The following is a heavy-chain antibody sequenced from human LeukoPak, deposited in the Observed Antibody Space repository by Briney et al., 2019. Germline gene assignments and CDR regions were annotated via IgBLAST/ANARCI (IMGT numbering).Heavy chain of an antibody. D-gene: IGHD2-2*01. J-gene: IGHJ3*02. CDR2: MNPNSGNT. CDR1: GYTFTSYD. Sequence: ASVKVPCKASGYTFTSYDINWVRQATGQGLEWMGWMNPNSGNTGYAQKFQGRVTMTRDTSTSTVYMELSSLRSEDTAVYYCARAFKEGYCSSTSCPDAFDIWGQGTMVTVSS. CDR3: ARAFKEGYCSSTSCPDAFDI. V-gene: IGHV1-8*01.